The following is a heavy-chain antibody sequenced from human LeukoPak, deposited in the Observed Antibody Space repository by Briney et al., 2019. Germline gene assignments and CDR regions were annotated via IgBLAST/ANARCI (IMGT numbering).Heavy chain of an antibody. V-gene: IGHV4-61*02. Sequence: SETLSLTCTVSGDSISSGSYFWSWIRQPAGQGLEWIGRISTSGSTNYNPSFESRITISLDTSKSQFSLILSSVTAADTAVYYCARGTSGYSVFDSWGQGTLVTVSS. J-gene: IGHJ4*02. CDR2: ISTSGST. D-gene: IGHD5-12*01. CDR3: ARGTSGYSVFDS. CDR1: GDSISSGSYF.